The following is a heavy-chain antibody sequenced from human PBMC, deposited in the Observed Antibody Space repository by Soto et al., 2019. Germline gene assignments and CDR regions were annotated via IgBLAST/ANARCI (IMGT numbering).Heavy chain of an antibody. CDR1: GFSLSTSGVG. J-gene: IGHJ3*02. CDR3: AHEAIMITFGGVIVNQNAFDI. CDR2: IYWDDDK. Sequence: SGPTLVNPTQTLTLTCTFSGFSLSTSGVGVGWIRQPPGKALEWLALIYWDDDKRYSPSLKSRLTITKDTSKNQVVLTMTNMDPVDTATYYCAHEAIMITFGGVIVNQNAFDIWGQGTMVTVSS. V-gene: IGHV2-5*02. D-gene: IGHD3-16*02.